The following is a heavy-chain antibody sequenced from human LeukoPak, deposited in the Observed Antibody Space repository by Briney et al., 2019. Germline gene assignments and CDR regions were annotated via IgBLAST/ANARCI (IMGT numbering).Heavy chain of an antibody. CDR3: ARTVYGDYGEF. D-gene: IGHD4-17*01. Sequence: SETLSLTCTVSGDSISSGSYYWTWIRQPAGKGLELLGRIYASGSSNYNPSLKSRLTMSVDTSKNQFSLKLTSVTAADTAVYFCARTVYGDYGEFWGQGTMVTVSS. CDR1: GDSISSGSYY. V-gene: IGHV4-61*02. CDR2: IYASGSS. J-gene: IGHJ4*02.